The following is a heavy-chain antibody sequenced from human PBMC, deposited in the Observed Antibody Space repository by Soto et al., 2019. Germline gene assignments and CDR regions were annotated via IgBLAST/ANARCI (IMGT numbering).Heavy chain of an antibody. J-gene: IGHJ6*03. D-gene: IGHD3-3*01. CDR3: ARVGIFGVVTRTPYYYYYMDV. Sequence: GGSLRLSCAASGFTFSSYWMSWVRQAPGKGLEWVANIKQDGSEKYYVDSVKGRFIISRDNAKNSLYLQMNSLRAEDTAVYYCARVGIFGVVTRTPYYYYYMDVWGKGTTVTVSS. CDR1: GFTFSSYW. CDR2: IKQDGSEK. V-gene: IGHV3-7*01.